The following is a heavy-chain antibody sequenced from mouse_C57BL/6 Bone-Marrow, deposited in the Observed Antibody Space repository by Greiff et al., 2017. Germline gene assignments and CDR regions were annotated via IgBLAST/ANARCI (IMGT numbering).Heavy chain of an antibody. Sequence: EVQRVESGGDLVKPGGSLKLSCAASGFTFSSYGMSWVRQTPDKRLEWVATISSGGSYTYYPDSVKGRFTISRDNAKNTLYLQMSSRKSEDTAMYYCARFAYWGQGTLVTVSA. CDR3: ARFAY. CDR1: GFTFSSYG. CDR2: ISSGGSYT. J-gene: IGHJ3*01. V-gene: IGHV5-6*01.